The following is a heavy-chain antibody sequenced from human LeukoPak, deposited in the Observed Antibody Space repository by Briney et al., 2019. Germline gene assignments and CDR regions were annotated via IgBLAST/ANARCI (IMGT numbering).Heavy chain of an antibody. J-gene: IGHJ6*03. V-gene: IGHV3-30*02. CDR1: GFTFSSYG. Sequence: GGSLRLSCAASGFTFSSYGMHWVRQAPGKGLEWVAFIRYDGSNKYYADSVKGRFTISRDNSKNTLYLQMNSLRAEDTAVYYCAKNSGWYVDYYYYMDVWGKGTTVTVSS. D-gene: IGHD6-19*01. CDR2: IRYDGSNK. CDR3: AKNSGWYVDYYYYMDV.